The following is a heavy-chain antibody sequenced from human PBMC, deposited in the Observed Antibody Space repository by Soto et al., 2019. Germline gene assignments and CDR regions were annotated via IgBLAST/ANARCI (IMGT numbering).Heavy chain of an antibody. V-gene: IGHV3-30*03. CDR3: VRVRLDYGSKPYFFDS. CDR1: GFTFRDYG. J-gene: IGHJ4*02. Sequence: QVQLVESGGGVVRPGRSLRLSCVASGFTFRDYGMHWVRQAPGKGLEWVAGISHHGLKEHYADSVKGRFTISRDNSKKTVYLQLNSLRGDDTAVYYCVRVRLDYGSKPYFFDSWGLGTLVTVSS. D-gene: IGHD4-17*01. CDR2: ISHHGLKE.